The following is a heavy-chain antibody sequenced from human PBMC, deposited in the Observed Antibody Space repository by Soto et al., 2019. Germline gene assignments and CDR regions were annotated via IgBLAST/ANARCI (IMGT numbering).Heavy chain of an antibody. CDR2: ISCTTNYI. J-gene: IGHJ4*02. CDR3: ARESEDLTSNFDY. CDR1: GFTFTRYS. V-gene: IGHV3-21*06. Sequence: GGSLRLSCAASGFTFTRYSMNWVRQAPGKGLEWVSSISCTTNYIYYGDSMKGRFTISRDNAKNSLYLEMNSLRAEDTAVYYCARESEDLTSNFDYWGQGTLVTVSS.